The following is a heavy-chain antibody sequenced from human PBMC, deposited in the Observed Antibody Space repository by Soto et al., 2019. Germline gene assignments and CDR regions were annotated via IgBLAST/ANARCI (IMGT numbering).Heavy chain of an antibody. CDR1: GFTFSSYG. CDR2: ISYDGSNK. D-gene: IGHD1-7*01. CDR3: ANDRELSLDY. J-gene: IGHJ4*02. Sequence: QVQLVESGGGVVQPGRSLRLSCAASGFTFSSYGMHWVRQAPGKGLEWVAVISYDGSNKYYADSVKGRFTISRDNSKNTLYLPMNSLRAEDTAVYYCANDRELSLDYWGQGTLVTVSS. V-gene: IGHV3-30*18.